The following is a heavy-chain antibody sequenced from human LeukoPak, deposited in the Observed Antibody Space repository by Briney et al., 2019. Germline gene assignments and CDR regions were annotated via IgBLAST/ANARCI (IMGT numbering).Heavy chain of an antibody. J-gene: IGHJ4*02. D-gene: IGHD3-16*02. CDR1: GGSISSYY. Sequence: SETLSLTCTVSGGSISSYYWSWIRQPAGKGLEWIGCIYTSGSTNYNPSLKSRVTMSVDTSKNQFSLKLSSVTAADTAVYYCAREENDYVWGSYRVFDYWGQGTLVTVSS. CDR3: AREENDYVWGSYRVFDY. CDR2: IYTSGST. V-gene: IGHV4-4*07.